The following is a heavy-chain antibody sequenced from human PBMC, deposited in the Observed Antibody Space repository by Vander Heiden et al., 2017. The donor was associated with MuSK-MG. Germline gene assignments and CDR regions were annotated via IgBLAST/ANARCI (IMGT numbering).Heavy chain of an antibody. Sequence: EVQLVESGGGLVTPGGSLRLSCAASGFPFRSYGMNWVRQAPGKGLEWVSSISSSSSYRYDSDAVKGRFTSSRDNDKNSLYQQMNSLRAEDTAVYYGAREKSVAGRFDYWGQGNLVTVSS. CDR3: AREKSVAGRFDY. J-gene: IGHJ4*01. D-gene: IGHD6-19*01. CDR2: ISSSSSYR. V-gene: IGHV3-21*01. CDR1: GFPFRSYG.